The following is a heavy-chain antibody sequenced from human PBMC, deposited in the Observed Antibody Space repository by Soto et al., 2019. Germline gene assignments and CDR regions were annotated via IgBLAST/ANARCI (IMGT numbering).Heavy chain of an antibody. J-gene: IGHJ3*02. Sequence: LRLSCAASGFTFSSYAMHWVRQAPGKGLEWVAVISYDGSNKYYADSVKGRFTISRDNSKNTLYLQMNSLRAEDTAVYYCARDKGGATLLGRFDAFDIWGQGTMVTVSS. CDR1: GFTFSSYA. D-gene: IGHD1-26*01. CDR2: ISYDGSNK. CDR3: ARDKGGATLLGRFDAFDI. V-gene: IGHV3-30-3*01.